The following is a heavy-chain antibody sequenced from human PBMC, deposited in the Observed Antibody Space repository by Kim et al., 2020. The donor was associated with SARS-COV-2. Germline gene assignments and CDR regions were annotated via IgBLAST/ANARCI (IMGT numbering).Heavy chain of an antibody. CDR1: GFTFTSSA. D-gene: IGHD3-22*01. CDR3: AAEAPRTYYDSSGYPGAAF. CDR2: IVVGSGDT. Sequence: SVKVSCKVSGFTFTSSAVQWVRQARGQRLEWIGWIVVGSGDTNYAQKFPERVTITRDMSTSTAYMELRSLRSEDTAVYYCAAEAPRTYYDSSGYPGAAF. V-gene: IGHV1-58*01. J-gene: IGHJ3*01.